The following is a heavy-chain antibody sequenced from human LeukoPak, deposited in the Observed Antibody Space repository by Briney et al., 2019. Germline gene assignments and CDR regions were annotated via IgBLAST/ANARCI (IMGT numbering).Heavy chain of an antibody. J-gene: IGHJ5*02. V-gene: IGHV4-30-4*07. CDR2: ISYSGNT. CDR1: GGSISSGGYS. D-gene: IGHD3-3*01. CDR3: ARVDHYDFWVFP. Sequence: SETLSLTCAVSGGSISSGGYSWSWIRQPPGKGLEWIGYISYSGNTYYNPSLKSRVTISVDASKNQFSLKLSSVTAADTAVYYCARVDHYDFWVFPWGQGTLVTVSS.